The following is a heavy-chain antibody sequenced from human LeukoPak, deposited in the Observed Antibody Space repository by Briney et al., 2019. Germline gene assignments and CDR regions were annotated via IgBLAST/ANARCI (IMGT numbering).Heavy chain of an antibody. D-gene: IGHD3-16*02. CDR2: ISVISKTG. Sequence: GGALRLSCAASGFDFNTYAMNWVRQAPGKGLEWISYISVISKTGFYADSVKGRFTVSRDNDKRLLSPQMTSLRVEDRGVYYCESHRYVNPFYFDHRGKGILVTVSS. CDR3: ESHRYVNPFYFDH. V-gene: IGHV3-48*01. J-gene: IGHJ4*02. CDR1: GFDFNTYA.